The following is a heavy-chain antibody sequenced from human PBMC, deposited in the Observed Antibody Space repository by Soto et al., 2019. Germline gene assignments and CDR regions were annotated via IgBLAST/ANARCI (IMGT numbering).Heavy chain of an antibody. D-gene: IGHD4-17*01. CDR2: IYYSGST. V-gene: IGHV4-31*03. CDR1: GGSISSGGYY. J-gene: IGHJ5*02. Sequence: QVQLQESGPGLVKPSQTLSLTCTVSGGSISSGGYYWSWIRQHPGKGLEWIGYIYYSGSTYYNPSRKSRVTISVDTSKNQFSLKLSSVTAADPAVYYCASLSAYGDYVWFDPWGQGTLVTVSS. CDR3: ASLSAYGDYVWFDP.